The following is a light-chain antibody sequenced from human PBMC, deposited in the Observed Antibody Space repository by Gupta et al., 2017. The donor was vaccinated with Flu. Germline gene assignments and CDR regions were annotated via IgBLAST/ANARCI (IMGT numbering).Light chain of an antibody. CDR3: VQYMNWHQP. CDR2: GAS. Sequence: PASLSVRERERAACTCRHSVSIDHLLCWHQQKPRQPPRLIDRGASSRAADLQTRISGSGSGKDFTITISGLQDEDVAVYYRVQYMNWHQPFGQGTRVEIK. J-gene: IGKJ1*01. V-gene: IGKV3-15*01. CDR1: VSIDHL.